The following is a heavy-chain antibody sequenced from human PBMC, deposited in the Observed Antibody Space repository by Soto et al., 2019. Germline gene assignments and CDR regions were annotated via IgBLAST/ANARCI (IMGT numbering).Heavy chain of an antibody. V-gene: IGHV1-18*04. J-gene: IGHJ4*02. D-gene: IGHD4-17*01. CDR1: GYTFTSYG. Sequence: GASVKVSCKASGYTFTSYGISWVRQAPGQGLEWMGWISAYNGNTNYAQKPQGRVTMTTDTSTSTAYMELRSLRSDDTAVYYCARDTPSTVTANFFDYWGQGTLVTVSS. CDR2: ISAYNGNT. CDR3: ARDTPSTVTANFFDY.